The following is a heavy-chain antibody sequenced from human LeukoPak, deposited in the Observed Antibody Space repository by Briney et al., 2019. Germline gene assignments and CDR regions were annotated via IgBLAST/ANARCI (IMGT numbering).Heavy chain of an antibody. D-gene: IGHD6-25*01. CDR2: IYHSGST. CDR1: GGXISSGGYS. V-gene: IGHV4-30-2*01. J-gene: IGHJ3*02. CDR3: ARGVKGSQRAFDI. Sequence: QTLSLTXAVSGGXISSGGYSWSWIRQPPGKGLEWIGYIYHSGSTYYNPSLKSRVTISVDRSKNQFSLKLSSVTAADTAVYYCARGVKGSQRAFDIWGQGTMVTVSS.